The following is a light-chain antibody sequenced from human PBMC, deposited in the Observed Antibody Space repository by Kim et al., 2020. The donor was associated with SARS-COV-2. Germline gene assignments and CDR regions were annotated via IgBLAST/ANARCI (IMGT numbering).Light chain of an antibody. CDR1: QSVSSDY. J-gene: IGKJ4*02. Sequence: EIVLTQSPGTLSLSPGERATLSCRASQSVSSDYVAWYQQKPGQAPRLLIHGASSRATGIPDRFSGSGSGTDFTLTISRLEPEDFAVYYCQQYGSSPVTFGEGTKVEIK. V-gene: IGKV3-20*01. CDR3: QQYGSSPVT. CDR2: GAS.